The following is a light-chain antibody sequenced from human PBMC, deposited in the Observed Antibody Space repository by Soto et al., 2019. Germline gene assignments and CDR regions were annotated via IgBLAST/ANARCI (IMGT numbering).Light chain of an antibody. Sequence: AIRMTQSPSSLSASTGDRVTITCRASQGISSYLAWYQQKPGKAPKLMIYAASTLQSGVPSRFSGSGSGTDFTLTISWLQSEDFATYYCQHYYSYLRATFGQGTKVEIK. V-gene: IGKV1-8*01. CDR1: QGISSY. CDR2: AAS. CDR3: QHYYSYLRAT. J-gene: IGKJ1*01.